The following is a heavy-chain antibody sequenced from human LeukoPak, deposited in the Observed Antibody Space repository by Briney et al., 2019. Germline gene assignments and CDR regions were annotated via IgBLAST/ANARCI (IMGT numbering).Heavy chain of an antibody. CDR1: GFTFSSYA. CDR2: IGGSDSIV. D-gene: IGHD6-19*01. Sequence: PGGSLRLSCAASGFTFSSYAMSWIRQAPGKGLEWVADIGGSDSIVAYAASVRGRFSISRDFAKNSLYLEMNSLRAEDTAVYYCAREMVAGTFDSWGQGALVTVSS. V-gene: IGHV3-11*01. J-gene: IGHJ4*02. CDR3: AREMVAGTFDS.